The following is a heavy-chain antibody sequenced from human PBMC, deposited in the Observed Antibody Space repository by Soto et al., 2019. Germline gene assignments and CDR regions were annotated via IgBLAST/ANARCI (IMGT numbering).Heavy chain of an antibody. J-gene: IGHJ5*02. CDR3: ARGWVEGGTTNGWFDP. V-gene: IGHV1-18*01. Sequence: GASVKVSCKASGYTFTSYGISGVRQAPGQGLEWMGWISAYNGNTNYAQKLQGRVTMTTDKSTSTAYTELRSLRSDDTAVYYCARGWVEGGTTNGWFDPWGQRTLVTVSS. CDR1: GYTFTSYG. CDR2: ISAYNGNT. D-gene: IGHD1-7*01.